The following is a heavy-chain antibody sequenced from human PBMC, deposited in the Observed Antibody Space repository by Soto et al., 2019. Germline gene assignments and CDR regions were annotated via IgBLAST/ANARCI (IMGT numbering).Heavy chain of an antibody. CDR2: SGGST. Sequence: PGGSLRLSCAASGCTFSSYAMSWVRHAPGKGLEWVSASGGSTYYADSVKGRFTISRDNSKNTLYLQMNSLRAEDTAVYYCARGDSSSSGGYYYYYGMDVLGQGTTVTVSS. J-gene: IGHJ6*02. D-gene: IGHD6-6*01. CDR3: ARGDSSSSGGYYYYYGMDV. CDR1: GCTFSSYA. V-gene: IGHV3-23*01.